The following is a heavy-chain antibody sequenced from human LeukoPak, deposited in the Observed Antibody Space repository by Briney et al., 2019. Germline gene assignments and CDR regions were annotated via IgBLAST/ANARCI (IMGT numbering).Heavy chain of an antibody. Sequence: GGSLRLSCAASGFTFSSYWMSWVRQAPGKGLEWVANIKQDGSEKYYVDSVKGRFTISRDNAKNSLYLQMNSLRAEDTAVYYCARDFLYDGSANYYYYGMDVWGQGTTVTVSS. CDR2: IKQDGSEK. CDR3: ARDFLYDGSANYYYYGMDV. V-gene: IGHV3-7*01. CDR1: GFTFSSYW. D-gene: IGHD3-22*01. J-gene: IGHJ6*02.